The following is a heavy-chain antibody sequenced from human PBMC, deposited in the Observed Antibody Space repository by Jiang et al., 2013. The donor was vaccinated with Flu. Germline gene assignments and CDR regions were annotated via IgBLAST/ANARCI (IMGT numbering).Heavy chain of an antibody. CDR1: GGSVSNGGYY. Sequence: LLKPSETLSLTCTVSGGSVSNGGYYWTWIRQPPGKGLEWIGYIYHSGSTNYNPSLKSRVTISVDTSKNQFSLELISVTAADTAVYYCARGWTMVQGSWFDPWGQGTLVTVSS. J-gene: IGHJ5*02. V-gene: IGHV4-61*08. CDR3: ARGWTMVQGSWFDP. CDR2: IYHSGST. D-gene: IGHD3-10*01.